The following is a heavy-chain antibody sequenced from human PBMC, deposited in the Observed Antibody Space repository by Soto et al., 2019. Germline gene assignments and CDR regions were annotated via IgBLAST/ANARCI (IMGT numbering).Heavy chain of an antibody. J-gene: IGHJ6*02. CDR2: IYYSGST. CDR1: GGSISSGGYY. D-gene: IGHD4-4*01. Sequence: LPETLSLTCTVSGGSISSGGYYWSWIRQHPGKGLEWIGYIYYSGSTYYNPSLKSRVTISVDTSKNQFSLKLSSVTAADTAVYYCARGRVTTSLFADYYYYGMDVWGQGTTVTVSS. V-gene: IGHV4-31*03. CDR3: ARGRVTTSLFADYYYYGMDV.